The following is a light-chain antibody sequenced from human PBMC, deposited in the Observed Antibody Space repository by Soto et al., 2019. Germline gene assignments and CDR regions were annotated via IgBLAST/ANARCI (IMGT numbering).Light chain of an antibody. J-gene: IGKJ1*01. Sequence: EIVMTQSPATLSVSPGERATLSCRASQSVSSKLAWFQQKPGQAPSLLIYGVSTRATGVPVRFSGSGSGTEFTLTINSLQSEDFAVYYCQHYNSYSEAFGQGTKVELK. CDR2: GVS. CDR3: QHYNSYSEA. CDR1: QSVSSK. V-gene: IGKV3-15*01.